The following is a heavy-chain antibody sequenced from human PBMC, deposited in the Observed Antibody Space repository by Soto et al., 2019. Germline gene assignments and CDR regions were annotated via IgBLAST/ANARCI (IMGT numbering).Heavy chain of an antibody. CDR3: ARAGHYDFWRDYPYGMDV. D-gene: IGHD3-3*01. V-gene: IGHV3-33*01. CDR1: GFTFSSYG. CDR2: IWYDGSNK. J-gene: IGHJ6*02. Sequence: GGPLRLSCAASGFTFSSYGMHRVRQAPGKGLEWVAVIWYDGSNKYYADSVKGRFTISRDNSKNTLYLQMNSLRAEDTAVYYCARAGHYDFWRDYPYGMDVWGQGTTVTVSS.